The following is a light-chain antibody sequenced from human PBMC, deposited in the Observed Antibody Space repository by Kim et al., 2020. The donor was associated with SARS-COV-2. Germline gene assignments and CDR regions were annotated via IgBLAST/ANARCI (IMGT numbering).Light chain of an antibody. V-gene: IGLV3-9*01. J-gene: IGLJ2*01. Sequence: SYELTQPLSVSVALGQTARITCGGNNIGSKNVHWYQQKPGQAPVLVIYRDTKRPSGIPERFSGSNSGNTATLTISRAQAGDEADYYCQVWDSSTDVVFGG. CDR3: QVWDSSTDVV. CDR1: NIGSKN. CDR2: RDT.